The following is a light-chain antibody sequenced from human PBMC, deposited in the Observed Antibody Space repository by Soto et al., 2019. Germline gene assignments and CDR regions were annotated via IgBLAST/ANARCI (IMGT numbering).Light chain of an antibody. J-gene: IGKJ1*01. V-gene: IGKV3-20*01. CDR1: QSVSSSY. Sequence: EFVLTQSPGPLSLSPGERATLSCRASQSVSSSYLAWYQQKPGQAPRLLIYGASSRATGIPDRFSGSGSGTDFTLTISSLEPEDFAVYYCQQYGSSPLWTFGQGTKVDIK. CDR2: GAS. CDR3: QQYGSSPLWT.